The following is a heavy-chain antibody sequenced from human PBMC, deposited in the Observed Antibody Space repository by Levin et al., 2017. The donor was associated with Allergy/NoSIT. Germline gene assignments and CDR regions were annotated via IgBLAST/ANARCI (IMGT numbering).Heavy chain of an antibody. J-gene: IGHJ2*01. Sequence: SGPTLVKPTQTLTLTCTFSGFSLSTSGVGVGWIRQPPGKALEWLALIYWNDDKRYSPSLKSRLTITKDTSKNQVVLTMTNMDPVDTATYYCALLYCGGDCYSPPLWWYFDRWGRGTLVTVSS. CDR1: GFSLSTSGVG. CDR3: ALLYCGGDCYSPPLWWYFDR. CDR2: IYWNDDK. V-gene: IGHV2-5*01. D-gene: IGHD2-21*02.